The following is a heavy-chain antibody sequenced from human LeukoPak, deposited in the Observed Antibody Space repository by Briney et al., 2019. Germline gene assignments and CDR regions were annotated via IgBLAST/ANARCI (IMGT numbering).Heavy chain of an antibody. CDR3: ARDLVCTMNCKDS. CDR1: GGTFGNDA. J-gene: IGHJ4*02. Sequence: ASVKVSCKASGGTFGNDAISWVRQAPGQGLEWMGRIIPNLGMALYAQKFKGRVTITADKSPSTAYMELSSLTSEDTAVYFCARDLVCTMNCKDSWGQGTLVTVS. V-gene: IGHV1-69*04. D-gene: IGHD2-2*01. CDR2: IIPNLGMA.